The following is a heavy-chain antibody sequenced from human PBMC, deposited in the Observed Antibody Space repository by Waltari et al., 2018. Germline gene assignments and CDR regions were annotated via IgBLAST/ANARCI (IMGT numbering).Heavy chain of an antibody. CDR1: GFNVSSYY. D-gene: IGHD6-19*01. V-gene: IGHV3-53*01. CDR2: LYHAGNT. Sequence: EVQLVESGGHLIQPGGSLRVSCAASGFNVSSYYMNWVRQAPGKGLEWVSILYHAGNTYYADSVKGRFTFSRDNSKNTLYLQMNSLRAEDMAVYYCATKMSDQWLREWGQGTLVTVSS. CDR3: ATKMSDQWLRE. J-gene: IGHJ1*01.